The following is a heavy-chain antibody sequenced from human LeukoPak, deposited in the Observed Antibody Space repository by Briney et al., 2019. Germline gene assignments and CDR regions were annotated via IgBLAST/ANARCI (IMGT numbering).Heavy chain of an antibody. CDR2: IYHSGST. CDR1: GGSISSSNW. D-gene: IGHD1-26*01. V-gene: IGHV4-4*02. CDR3: ARDDSGSYYSGFLDY. J-gene: IGHJ4*02. Sequence: SETLSLTCAVSGGSISSSNWWSWVRQPPGKGLEWIGEIYHSGSTNYNPSLKSRVTISVDKSKNQFSLKLSSVTAADTAVYYCARDDSGSYYSGFLDYWGQGTLVTVSS.